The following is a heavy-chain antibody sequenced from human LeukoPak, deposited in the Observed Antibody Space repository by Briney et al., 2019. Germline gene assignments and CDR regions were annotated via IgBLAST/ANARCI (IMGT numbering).Heavy chain of an antibody. CDR2: ISGDGGAT. V-gene: IGHV3-23*01. CDR3: AKDRPNFYETSGSYYKIKGDF. Sequence: GGSLRLSCGASGFTFSSYAMNWVRQAPGKGLEWVSTISGDGGATHYADSVKGRFTIARANSKNTLFLQMNSLRAEDTAVYYCAKDRPNFYETSGSYYKIKGDFWGQGSLVTVSS. D-gene: IGHD3-10*01. CDR1: GFTFSSYA. J-gene: IGHJ4*02.